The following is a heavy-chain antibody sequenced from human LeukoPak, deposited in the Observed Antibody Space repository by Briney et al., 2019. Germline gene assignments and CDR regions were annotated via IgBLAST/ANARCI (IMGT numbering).Heavy chain of an antibody. V-gene: IGHV3-74*01. CDR1: GFTFSSYW. J-gene: IGHJ6*02. Sequence: PGGSLRLSCAASGFTFSSYWMHWVRQGPGKGLVWVSRINSDGSSTSYADSVKGRFTISRDNAMNTLYLQMNSLRAEDTAVYYCAMVRGYYYHGLDVWGQGTTVTVSS. CDR2: INSDGSST. CDR3: AMVRGYYYHGLDV. D-gene: IGHD3-10*01.